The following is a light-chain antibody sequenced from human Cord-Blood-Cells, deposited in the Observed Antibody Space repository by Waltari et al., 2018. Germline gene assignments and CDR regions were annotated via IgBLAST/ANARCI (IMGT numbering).Light chain of an antibody. J-gene: IGLJ2*01. CDR3: SSYTSSSTLV. CDR2: DVS. Sequence: QSALTQPASVSGSPGQSLTISCTGTSSDVGGYNYVSCYQQHPGKAPKPMIYDVSNRPSGVSNRFSGSKSGNTASLTISGLQAEDEADYYCSSYTSSSTLVFGGGTKLTVL. CDR1: SSDVGGYNY. V-gene: IGLV2-14*01.